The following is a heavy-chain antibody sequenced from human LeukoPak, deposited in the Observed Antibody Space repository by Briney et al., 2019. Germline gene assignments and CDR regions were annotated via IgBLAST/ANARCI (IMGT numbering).Heavy chain of an antibody. Sequence: GGSLRLSCAASGFTFSSYAMHWVRQAPGKGLEWVAVISYDGSNKYYADSVKGRFTISRDNSKNTLCLQMNSLRAEDTAVYYCARDSPLVTMIVVVITYPYSWGQGTLVTVSS. CDR3: ARDSPLVTMIVVVITYPYS. CDR2: ISYDGSNK. CDR1: GFTFSSYA. V-gene: IGHV3-30-3*01. J-gene: IGHJ4*02. D-gene: IGHD3-22*01.